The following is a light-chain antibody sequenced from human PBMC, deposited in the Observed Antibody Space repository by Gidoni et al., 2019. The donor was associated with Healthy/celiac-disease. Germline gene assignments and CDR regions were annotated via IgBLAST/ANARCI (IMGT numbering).Light chain of an antibody. CDR2: AAS. CDR1: QSISSY. V-gene: IGKV1-39*01. CDR3: QQSYSTPYT. J-gene: IGKJ2*01. Sequence: IQMTQSPSSLYASVGDRVTITCRASQSISSYLNWYQQKPGKAPKLLIYAASSLQSGVPSRFSGSGSGTDFTLTISSLQHEDFANYYCQQSYSTPYTFGQGTKLEIK.